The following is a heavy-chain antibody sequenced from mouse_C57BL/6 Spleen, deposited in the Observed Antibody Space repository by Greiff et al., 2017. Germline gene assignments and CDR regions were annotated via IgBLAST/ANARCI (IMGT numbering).Heavy chain of an antibody. CDR2: ISGGGGNT. J-gene: IGHJ4*01. CDR3: GRHLGYDYDEGYYYAMDY. Sequence: EVQVVESGGGLVKPGGSLKLSCAASGFTFSSYTMSWVRQTPEKRLEWVATISGGGGNTYYPDSVKGRFTISRDNAKHTLYLQKSSLRSEDTALYYFGRHLGYDYDEGYYYAMDYWGQGTSVTGSS. D-gene: IGHD2-4*01. CDR1: GFTFSSYT. V-gene: IGHV5-9*01.